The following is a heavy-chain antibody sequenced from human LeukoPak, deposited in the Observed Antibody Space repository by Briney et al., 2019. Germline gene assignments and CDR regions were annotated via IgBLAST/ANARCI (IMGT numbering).Heavy chain of an antibody. Sequence: ASVKVSCKASGYTFTNYGVSWVRQAPGQGLEWMGWISAYNGNTNYAQKLQGRVTMTTDTSTSTAYMELRSLRSDDTAVYYCARVYTYYDFWSGYLGYYYYMDVWGKGTTVTVSS. CDR3: ARVYTYYDFWSGYLGYYYYMDV. CDR1: GYTFTNYG. J-gene: IGHJ6*03. D-gene: IGHD3-3*01. V-gene: IGHV1-18*01. CDR2: ISAYNGNT.